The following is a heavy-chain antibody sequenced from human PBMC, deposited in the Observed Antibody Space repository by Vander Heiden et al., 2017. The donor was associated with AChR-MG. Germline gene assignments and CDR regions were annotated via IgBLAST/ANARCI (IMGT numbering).Heavy chain of an antibody. CDR1: GGPISSRTYY. CDR3: ARDPAYYYDSSGYWGYYYYGMDV. D-gene: IGHD3-22*01. J-gene: IGHJ6*02. CDR2: IYTSGST. V-gene: IGHV4-61*02. Sequence: QVQLQESGPGLVKPSQTLSLTCTVSGGPISSRTYYSSWIRQPAGKGLEWIGRIYTSGSTNYNPSLKSRVTISVDTSKNQFALKLSSVTAADTAVYYCARDPAYYYDSSGYWGYYYYGMDVWGQGTTVTVS.